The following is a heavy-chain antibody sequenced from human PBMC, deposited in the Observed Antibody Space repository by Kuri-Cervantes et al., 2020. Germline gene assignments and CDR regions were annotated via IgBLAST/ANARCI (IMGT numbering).Heavy chain of an antibody. V-gene: IGHV3-21*01. J-gene: IGHJ4*02. CDR3: ARDGADCSRTSCYGKDY. CDR2: ISSSSTYI. CDR1: GFTFSNAW. D-gene: IGHD2-2*01. Sequence: GESLKISCAASGFTFSNAWMNWVRQAPGKGLEWVSSISSSSTYIYYADSVKGRFTISGDNAKNSLYLQMNSLRAEDTAVYYCARDGADCSRTSCYGKDYWGQGTLVTVSS.